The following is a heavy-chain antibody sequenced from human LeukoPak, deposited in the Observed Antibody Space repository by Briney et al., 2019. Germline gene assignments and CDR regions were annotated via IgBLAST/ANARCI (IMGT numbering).Heavy chain of an antibody. CDR1: GDSTSSDRYY. D-gene: IGHD1-26*01. CDR2: IYYSGST. V-gene: IGHV4-39*02. J-gene: IGHJ4*02. CDR3: ARGRPYSGGYHLDC. Sequence: SETLSLTCTVSGDSTSSDRYYGGWVRQPPGKGLEWIGNIYYSGSTYYNPSLKSRVTMSVDTSKNQFFLKLNSVTAADTAVYYCARGRPYSGGYHLDCWGQGTLVTVSA.